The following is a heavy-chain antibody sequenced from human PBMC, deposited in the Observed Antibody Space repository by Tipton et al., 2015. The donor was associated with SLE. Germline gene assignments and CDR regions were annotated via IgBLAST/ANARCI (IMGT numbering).Heavy chain of an antibody. CDR3: ARGVAGFKSFDY. CDR1: GGSISSHY. V-gene: IGHV4-34*01. J-gene: IGHJ4*02. Sequence: TLSLTCTVSGGSISSHYWSWIRQPPGKGLEWIGEINHSGSTNYNPSLKSRVTISVDTSKNQFSLKLSSVTAADTAVYYCARGVAGFKSFDYWGQGTLVTVSS. D-gene: IGHD6-19*01. CDR2: INHSGST.